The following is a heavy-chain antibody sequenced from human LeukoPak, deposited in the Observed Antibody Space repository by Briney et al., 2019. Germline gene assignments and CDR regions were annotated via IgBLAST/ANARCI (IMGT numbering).Heavy chain of an antibody. CDR3: ARQFLVGSTFHAFDL. CDR1: GFTFSSYG. Sequence: GRTLRLSCAASGFTFSSYGMSWVRQAPGKGLEWVSAISGSGGSTYYADSVKGRFTISRDNSKNTLYQQMNSLRAEDTAVYFCARQFLVGSTFHAFDLWGQGTRVTVSS. J-gene: IGHJ3*01. V-gene: IGHV3-23*01. D-gene: IGHD1-26*01. CDR2: ISGSGGST.